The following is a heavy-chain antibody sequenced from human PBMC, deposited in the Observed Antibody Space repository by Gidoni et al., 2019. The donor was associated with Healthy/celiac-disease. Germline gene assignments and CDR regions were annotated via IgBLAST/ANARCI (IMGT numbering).Heavy chain of an antibody. CDR2: INPSGGST. CDR1: GYTFTSYY. Sequence: QVQLVQSGAEVKKPGASVKVSCKASGYTFTSYYMHWVRQAPGQGLEWMGIINPSGGSTSYAQKFQGRVTMTRDTSTSTVYMELSSLRSEDTAVYYCAREVVSAVDSSGWRGDAFDIWGQGTMVTVSS. CDR3: AREVVSAVDSSGWRGDAFDI. D-gene: IGHD6-19*01. J-gene: IGHJ3*02. V-gene: IGHV1-46*03.